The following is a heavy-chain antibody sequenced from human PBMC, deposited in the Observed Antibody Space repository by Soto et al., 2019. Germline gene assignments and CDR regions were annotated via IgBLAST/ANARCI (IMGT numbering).Heavy chain of an antibody. CDR3: ARDRVAAAGTRVFDL. D-gene: IGHD6-13*01. V-gene: IGHV1-2*02. CDR2: ISPKSGAT. CDR1: GYTFIDYY. Sequence: ASVKVSCKASGYTFIDYYMHWVRQAPGQGFAWLGRISPKSGATNYAQKFQGRVTMTRDTSTSTVYMELSSLRSEDTAVYYCARDRVAAAGTRVFDLWGQGTLVTVSS. J-gene: IGHJ5*02.